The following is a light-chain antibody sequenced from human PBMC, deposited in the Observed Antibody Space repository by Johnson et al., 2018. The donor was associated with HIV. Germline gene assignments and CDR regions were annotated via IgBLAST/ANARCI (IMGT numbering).Light chain of an antibody. V-gene: IGLV1-51*01. CDR3: GTWDGSLSAGAV. CDR2: DND. J-gene: IGLJ1*01. CDR1: SSNIGNNY. Sequence: QSVLTQPPSVSAAPGQKVTISCSGSSSNIGNNYVSWYQQLPGRAPKLLIYDNDKRPSGIPDRFSGSKSGTSATLGIAGLQTGDEADYYCGTWDGSLSAGAVFGTGTKVTVL.